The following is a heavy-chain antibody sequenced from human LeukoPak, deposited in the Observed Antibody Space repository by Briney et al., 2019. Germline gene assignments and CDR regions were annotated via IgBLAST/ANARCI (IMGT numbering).Heavy chain of an antibody. D-gene: IGHD1-26*01. CDR2: IYYSGST. Sequence: PSETLSLTCTVSGGSLSGSSYYWGWIRQPPGKGLEWIGSIYYSGSTYYNPSLKSRVTISVDTSKNQFSLKLSSVTAADTAVYYCARQRGRWDSFDYWGQGTLVTVSS. J-gene: IGHJ4*02. CDR1: GGSLSGSSYY. V-gene: IGHV4-39*01. CDR3: ARQRGRWDSFDY.